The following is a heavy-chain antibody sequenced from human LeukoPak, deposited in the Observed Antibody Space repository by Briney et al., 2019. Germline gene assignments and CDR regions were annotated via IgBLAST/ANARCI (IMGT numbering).Heavy chain of an antibody. CDR1: GFTFSRYE. CDR2: ISRSGDTI. Sequence: GGSLRLSCAASGFTFSRYEMNWVRQAPGKGLEWVSYISRSGDTIYFADSVKGRFTISRDNAKNSLYLQMSSLRAEDTAVYYCARDYASDYWGQGTLVTVYS. V-gene: IGHV3-48*03. CDR3: ARDYASDY. D-gene: IGHD3-10*01. J-gene: IGHJ4*02.